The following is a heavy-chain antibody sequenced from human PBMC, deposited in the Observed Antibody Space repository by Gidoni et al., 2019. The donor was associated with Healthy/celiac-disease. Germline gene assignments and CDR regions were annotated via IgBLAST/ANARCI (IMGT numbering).Heavy chain of an antibody. J-gene: IGHJ6*02. V-gene: IGHV3-30-3*01. CDR1: GFTVSRYA. D-gene: IGHD3-3*01. CDR3: AREGPRFGAGYGMDV. Sequence: QVQLVESGGGVVQPGRSLRLSCAAPGFTVSRYAMHWVGQAPGKGLEWVAVISYDGSNKYYADSVKGRFTISRDNSKNTLYLQMNSLRAEDTAVYYCAREGPRFGAGYGMDVWGQGTTVTVSS. CDR2: ISYDGSNK.